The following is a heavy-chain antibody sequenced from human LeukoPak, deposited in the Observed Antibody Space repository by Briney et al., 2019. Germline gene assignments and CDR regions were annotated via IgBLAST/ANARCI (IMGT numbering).Heavy chain of an antibody. Sequence: ASVKVSCKASGYTFTSYGISWVRQAPGQGLEWMGWISAYNGNTNYAQKFQGRVTMTTDTSTSTAYMELRSLRSDDTAVYYCARATTLAAAAPRAFDIWGQGTMVTVSS. CDR1: GYTFTSYG. V-gene: IGHV1-18*01. J-gene: IGHJ3*02. D-gene: IGHD6-13*01. CDR2: ISAYNGNT. CDR3: ARATTLAAAAPRAFDI.